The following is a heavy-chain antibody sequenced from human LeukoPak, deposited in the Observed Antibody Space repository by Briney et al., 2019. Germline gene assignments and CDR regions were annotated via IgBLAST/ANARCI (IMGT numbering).Heavy chain of an antibody. CDR2: INHSGST. V-gene: IGHV4-34*01. D-gene: IGHD6-19*01. Sequence: SGTLSLTCAVYGGSFSGYYWSWIRQPPGKGLEWIGEINHSGSTNYNPSLKSRVTISVDTSKNQFSLKLSSVTAADTAVYYCARLQRGIAVAGTNYWGQGTLVTVSS. J-gene: IGHJ4*02. CDR3: ARLQRGIAVAGTNY. CDR1: GGSFSGYY.